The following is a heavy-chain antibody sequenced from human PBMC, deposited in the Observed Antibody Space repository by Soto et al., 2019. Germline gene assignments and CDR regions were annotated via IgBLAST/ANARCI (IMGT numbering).Heavy chain of an antibody. V-gene: IGHV3-23*01. D-gene: IGHD6-13*01. J-gene: IGHJ6*02. CDR2: ISGSGGST. CDR3: AKGVGGDSSSWFNYYYYGMDV. CDR1: GFTFSSYA. Sequence: GGSLRLSCAASGFTFSSYAMSWVRQAPGKGLEWVSAISGSGGSTYYADSVKGRFTISRDNSKNTLYLQMNSLRAEDTVVYYCAKGVGGDSSSWFNYYYYGMDVWGQGTTVTVSS.